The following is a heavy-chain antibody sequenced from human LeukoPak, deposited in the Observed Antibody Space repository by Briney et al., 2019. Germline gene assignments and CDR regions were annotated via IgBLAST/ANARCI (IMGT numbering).Heavy chain of an antibody. CDR1: GDSISSGDYY. D-gene: IGHD3-22*01. CDR2: ISSSGST. J-gene: IGHJ3*02. CDR3: ARGPSSGYSADAFDI. Sequence: SQTLSLTCTVSGDSISSGDYYWSWIRQPAGKGLEWIGRISSSGSTNYNPSLKSRVTISVDTSKNQFSLKLSSVTAADTTVYYCARGPSSGYSADAFDIWGQGTMVTVSS. V-gene: IGHV4-61*02.